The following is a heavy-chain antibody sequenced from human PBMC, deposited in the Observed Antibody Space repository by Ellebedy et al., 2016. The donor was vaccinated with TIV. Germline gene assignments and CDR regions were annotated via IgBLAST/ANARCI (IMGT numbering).Heavy chain of an antibody. D-gene: IGHD3-16*02. Sequence: ASVKVSXXTSDDISIDSGITWVRQAPGQGLEWMGWISATNGRTDYAQKFQGRVTVTTDTSTSTAYMELRTLRSDDTAVYYCASGIIGDCLLRRCHGFDYWGQGTLVTVSS. CDR2: ISATNGRT. J-gene: IGHJ4*02. V-gene: IGHV1-18*01. CDR1: DDISIDSG. CDR3: ASGIIGDCLLRRCHGFDY.